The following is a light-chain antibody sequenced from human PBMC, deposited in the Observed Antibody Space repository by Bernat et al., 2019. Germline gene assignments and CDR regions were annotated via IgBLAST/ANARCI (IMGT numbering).Light chain of an antibody. J-gene: IGKJ5*01. CDR3: QQYGSTPPT. CDR1: QSVSNTY. CDR2: GAS. V-gene: IGKV3-20*01. Sequence: EIVLTQSPGTLSLSPGQRATLSCRASQSVSNTYLAWYRQKPGQAPRLLISGASRRASGVPDRLTGGGSGTVFTLTIDRLEPEDFAVYYCQQYGSTPPTFGQGTRLEIK.